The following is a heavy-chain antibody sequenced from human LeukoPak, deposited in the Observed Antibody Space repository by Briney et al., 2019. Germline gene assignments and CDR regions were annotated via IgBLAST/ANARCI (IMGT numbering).Heavy chain of an antibody. CDR3: AREGYDYVWGSYRYSLDN. V-gene: IGHV1-2*02. J-gene: IGHJ4*02. CDR2: INPNSGGT. D-gene: IGHD3-16*02. CDR1: GYSFTGYY. Sequence: ASVKVSCKASGYSFTGYYMYWVRQAPGQGLERMGRINPNSGGTTYAQEFQGRVTMTRDTSVRTAYMELMRLRSDDTAVYYCAREGYDYVWGSYRYSLDNWGQGTLVTVSS.